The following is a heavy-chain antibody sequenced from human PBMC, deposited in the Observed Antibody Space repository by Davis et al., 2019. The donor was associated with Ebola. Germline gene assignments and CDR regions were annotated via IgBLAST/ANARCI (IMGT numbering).Heavy chain of an antibody. Sequence: GESLKISCAASGFTFSSYGIHWVRQAPGKGLEWVSFIRYDGSREYYADSVKGRFTVSRDNSKNTLYLQMSGLRTEDTAVYYCARDDRYQSRYYYYGMDVWGKGTTVTVSS. CDR1: GFTFSSYG. CDR3: ARDDRYQSRYYYYGMDV. J-gene: IGHJ6*04. D-gene: IGHD3-16*02. V-gene: IGHV3-30*02. CDR2: IRYDGSRE.